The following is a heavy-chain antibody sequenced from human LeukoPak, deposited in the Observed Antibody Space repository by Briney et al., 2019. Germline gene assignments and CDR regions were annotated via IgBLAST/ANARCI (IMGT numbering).Heavy chain of an antibody. D-gene: IGHD2-2*01. Sequence: KSSETLSLTCTVSGGSISSYYWSWIRQPPRKGLEWIGYIYYSGSTNYNPSLKSRVTISVDTSKNQFSLKLSSVIAADTAVYYCARTTEGYCSSASCFGFSYSYYMDVWGKGTTVTISS. V-gene: IGHV4-59*01. CDR3: ARTTEGYCSSASCFGFSYSYYMDV. CDR1: GGSISSYY. CDR2: IYYSGST. J-gene: IGHJ6*03.